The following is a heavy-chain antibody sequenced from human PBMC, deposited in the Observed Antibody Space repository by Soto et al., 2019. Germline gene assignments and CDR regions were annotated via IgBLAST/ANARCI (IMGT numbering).Heavy chain of an antibody. J-gene: IGHJ5*02. Sequence: PSETLSLTCTVSGASISGFYWSWIRKSAGKGLEWIGRIYATGTTDYNTSLKSRVMMSVDTSKKQFSLKLRSVTAADTAVYHCVRDGTKTLRDWFDPWGQGISVTVSS. CDR3: VRDGTKTLRDWFDP. CDR1: GASISGFY. CDR2: IYATGTT. V-gene: IGHV4-4*07. D-gene: IGHD1-1*01.